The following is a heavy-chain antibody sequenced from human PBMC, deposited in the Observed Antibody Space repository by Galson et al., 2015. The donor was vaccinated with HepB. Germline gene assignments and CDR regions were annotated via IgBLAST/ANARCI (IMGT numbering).Heavy chain of an antibody. Sequence: SVKVSCKASGGTFSSYAISWVRQAPGQGLEWMGGIIPIFGTANYAQKFQGRVTITADESTSTAYMELSSLRSEDTAVYYCASRGLGIRPYYYYGMDVWGQGTTVTVSS. D-gene: IGHD7-27*01. J-gene: IGHJ6*02. V-gene: IGHV1-69*13. CDR1: GGTFSSYA. CDR3: ASRGLGIRPYYYYGMDV. CDR2: IIPIFGTA.